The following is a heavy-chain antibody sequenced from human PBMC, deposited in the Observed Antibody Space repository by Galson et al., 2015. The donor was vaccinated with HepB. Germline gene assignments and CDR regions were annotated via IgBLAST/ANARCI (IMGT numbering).Heavy chain of an antibody. CDR3: ARSITMVRINTPDY. CDR2: IAHDGKTE. Sequence: SLRLSCAASGFTFSSYAVHWVRQAPGKGPEWVAVIAHDGKTEYYADSVRSRFTISRDNSNNTLYHQLNSPRLEDTAVYYCARSITMVRINTPDYWGQGTLVIVSS. D-gene: IGHD3-10*01. V-gene: IGHV3-30*17. J-gene: IGHJ4*02. CDR1: GFTFSSYA.